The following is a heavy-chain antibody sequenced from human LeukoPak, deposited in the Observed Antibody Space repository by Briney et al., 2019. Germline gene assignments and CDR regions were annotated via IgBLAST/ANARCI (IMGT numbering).Heavy chain of an antibody. CDR2: ISAYNGNT. J-gene: IGHJ4*02. CDR1: GYTFTSYG. V-gene: IGHV1-18*01. CDR3: ATPSTTGTTDSFDY. Sequence: ASVKVSCKASGYTFTSYGISWVRQAPGQGLEWMGWISAYNGNTNYAQKLQGRVTMTTDTSTSTAYMELRSLRSDDTAVYYCATPSTTGTTDSFDYWGQGTLVTVSS. D-gene: IGHD1-1*01.